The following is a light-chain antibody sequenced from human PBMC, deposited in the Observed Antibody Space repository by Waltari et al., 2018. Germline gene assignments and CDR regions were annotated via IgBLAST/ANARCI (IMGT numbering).Light chain of an antibody. CDR2: GAS. J-gene: IGKJ1*01. V-gene: IGKV3-20*01. CDR3: LQNDSPPWT. CDR1: QTVGDSY. Sequence: IVLTQSPGTLSLSPGERATLSCRASQTVGDSYLAWYQHRPGQAPRLLMYGASTRATCIPDRFSGGGSGTYFTLTISRLEPDDYAVYYCLQNDSPPWTFGQGTKVEAK.